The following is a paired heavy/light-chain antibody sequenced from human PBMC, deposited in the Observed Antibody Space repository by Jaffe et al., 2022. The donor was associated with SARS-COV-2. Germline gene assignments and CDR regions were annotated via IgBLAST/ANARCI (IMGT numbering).Light chain of an antibody. CDR3: QQSYSAPLT. Sequence: DIQMTQSPSSLSASVGDRVTITCRASQSISSHLNWYQQKPGKAPKIVIYAASSLQSGVPSRFSGSGSGTDFTLTISSLQPEDFATYYCQQSYSAPLTFGGGTKMEIK. J-gene: IGKJ4*01. CDR2: AAS. CDR1: QSISSH. V-gene: IGKV1-39*01.
Heavy chain of an antibody. Sequence: EVQLVESGGGLVQPGRSLRLSCAASGFTFDDYAMHWVRQAPGKGLEWVSGISWNSGSIDYADSVKGRFTISRDNAKNSLYLQMNSLRAEDTAFYFCTKDIMIMFGGPPGGFDIWGQGTMVTVSS. V-gene: IGHV3-9*01. J-gene: IGHJ3*02. CDR1: GFTFDDYA. CDR3: TKDIMIMFGGPPGGFDI. D-gene: IGHD3-16*01. CDR2: ISWNSGSI.